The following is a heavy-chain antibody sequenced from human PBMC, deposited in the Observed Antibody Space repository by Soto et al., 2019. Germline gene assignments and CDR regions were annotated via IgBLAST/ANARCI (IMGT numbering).Heavy chain of an antibody. Sequence: GGSLRLSCAASGFTFSDYYMSWIRQAPGKGLEWLSYSSDSGAFTRYADSVKGRFSISRDNAKNSLYLQINSLRGEDTAIYYCARSGDNYNLLDYWGQGTPVTVSS. CDR1: GFTFSDYY. V-gene: IGHV3-11*06. D-gene: IGHD1-1*01. J-gene: IGHJ4*02. CDR2: SSDSGAFT. CDR3: ARSGDNYNLLDY.